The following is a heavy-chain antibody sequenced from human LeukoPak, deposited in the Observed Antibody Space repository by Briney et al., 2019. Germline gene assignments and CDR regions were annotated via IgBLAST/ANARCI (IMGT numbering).Heavy chain of an antibody. CDR3: AISRWSGYCSE. CDR2: INIDGSDP. V-gene: IGHV3-74*03. D-gene: IGHD2-2*03. Sequence: GGSLRPSCAASGLTFNNYWVHWVCQVPGKGLVWVSRINIDGSDPTYADSVEGRFTISRDSAENTVHLQMNSLRGEDTAMYYCAISRWSGYCSEWGQGTLVIVSS. J-gene: IGHJ1*01. CDR1: GLTFNNYW.